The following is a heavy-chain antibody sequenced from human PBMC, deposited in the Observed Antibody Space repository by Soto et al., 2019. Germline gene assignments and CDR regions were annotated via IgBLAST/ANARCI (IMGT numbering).Heavy chain of an antibody. CDR1: GFTFRRYW. CDR3: ARDQTVTGPTTFDY. V-gene: IGHV3-74*03. J-gene: IGHJ4*02. CDR2: ITDDGSGT. D-gene: IGHD6-19*01. Sequence: PGGSLRLSCASSGFTFRRYWMHWVRQAPGKGLEFGSRITDDGSGTTYADSVKGRFTISRDNAKNTLYLQMNSLRAEDTAVYYCARDQTVTGPTTFDYCGQGTLVTVSS.